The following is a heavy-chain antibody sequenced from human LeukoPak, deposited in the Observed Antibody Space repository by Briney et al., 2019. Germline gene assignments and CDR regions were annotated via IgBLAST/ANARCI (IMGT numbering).Heavy chain of an antibody. CDR1: GYTFTSYG. CDR2: ISAYNGNT. D-gene: IGHD2-2*01. V-gene: IGHV1-18*01. Sequence: ASVKVPCKASGYTFTSYGISWVRQAPGQGLEWMGWISAYNGNTNYAQNLQGRVTMTTDTSTSTAYMELMSLRSDDTAVYYCARQVVVAAAIDYWGQGTLVTVSS. J-gene: IGHJ4*02. CDR3: ARQVVVAAAIDY.